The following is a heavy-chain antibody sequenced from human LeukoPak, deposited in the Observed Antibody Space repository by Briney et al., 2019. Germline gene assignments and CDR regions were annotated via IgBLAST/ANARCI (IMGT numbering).Heavy chain of an antibody. V-gene: IGHV3-53*01. CDR3: ARDNIAVAGIANYYYYGMDV. D-gene: IGHD6-19*01. J-gene: IGHJ6*02. Sequence: GGSLRLSCAASGFTFSSYSMSWVRQAPGKGLEWVSVIYSGGSTYYADSVKGRFTISRDNSKNTLYLQMNSLRAEDTAVYYCARDNIAVAGIANYYYYGMDVWGQGTTVTVSS. CDR2: IYSGGST. CDR1: GFTFSSYS.